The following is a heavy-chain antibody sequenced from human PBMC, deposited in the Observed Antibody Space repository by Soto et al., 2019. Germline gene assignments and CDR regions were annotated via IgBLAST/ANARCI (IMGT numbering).Heavy chain of an antibody. D-gene: IGHD3-10*01. CDR2: INPSGGST. CDR1: GYTFTSYY. J-gene: IGHJ6*02. CDR3: GRGRGSGSYFGYYYYGMDV. Sequence: ASVKVSCKASGYTFTSYYMHWVRQAPGQGLEWMGIINPSGGSTSYAQKFQGRVTMTRDTSTSTVYMELSSLRSEDTAVYYCGRGRGSGSYFGYYYYGMDVWGQGTTVTVSS. V-gene: IGHV1-46*01.